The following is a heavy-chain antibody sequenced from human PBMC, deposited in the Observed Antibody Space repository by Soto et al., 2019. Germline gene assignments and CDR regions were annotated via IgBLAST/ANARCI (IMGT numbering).Heavy chain of an antibody. CDR3: ARGGVSSYYDSSGYSPREAFDI. CDR1: GGTFSSYA. CDR2: IIPIFGTA. V-gene: IGHV1-69*13. Sequence: ASVKVSCKASGGTFSSYAISWVRQAPGQGLEWMGGIIPIFGTANYAQKFQGRVTITADESTSTAYMELSSLRSEDTAVYYCARGGVSSYYDSSGYSPREAFDIWGQGIMVTVSS. J-gene: IGHJ3*02. D-gene: IGHD3-22*01.